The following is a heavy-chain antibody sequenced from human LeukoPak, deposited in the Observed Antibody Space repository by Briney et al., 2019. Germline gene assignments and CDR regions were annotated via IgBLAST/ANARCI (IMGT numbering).Heavy chain of an antibody. CDR2: IIPILGIA. CDR3: ARESSGYDY. J-gene: IGHJ4*02. D-gene: IGHD3-10*01. Sequence: SVKVSCKASGGTFSSYAISWVRQAPGQGLEWMGRIIPILGIANYAQKFQGRVTITADKSTSTAYMELSSLRPEDTAAYYCARESSGYDYWGQGTLVTVSS. CDR1: GGTFSSYA. V-gene: IGHV1-69*04.